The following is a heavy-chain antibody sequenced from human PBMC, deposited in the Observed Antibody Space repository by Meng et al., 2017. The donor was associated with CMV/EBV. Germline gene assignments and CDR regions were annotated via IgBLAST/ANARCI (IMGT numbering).Heavy chain of an antibody. CDR3: ARGAAETYYYYGMDV. J-gene: IGHJ6*02. Sequence: GGSLRLSCAASGFTFSSYWMHWVRQAPGKGLVWVSRINSDGSSTSYADSVKGRFTISRDNAKNTLYLQMNSLRAEDTAVYYCARGAAETYYYYGMDVWGQGTTVTVSS. CDR1: GFTFSSYW. CDR2: INSDGSST. D-gene: IGHD6-13*01. V-gene: IGHV3-74*01.